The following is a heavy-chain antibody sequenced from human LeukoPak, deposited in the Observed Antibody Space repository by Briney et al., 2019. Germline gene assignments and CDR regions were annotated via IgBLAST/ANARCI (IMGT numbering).Heavy chain of an antibody. CDR3: ARLGNWFDP. CDR2: IYYSGST. Sequence: SETLSLTCTVSGGSISSYYWSWIRPPPGKGLEWIGYIYYSGSTNYNPSLKSRVTISVDTSKNQFSLKLSSVTAADTAVYYCARLGNWFDPWGQGTLVTVSS. CDR1: GGSISSYY. V-gene: IGHV4-59*01. J-gene: IGHJ5*02.